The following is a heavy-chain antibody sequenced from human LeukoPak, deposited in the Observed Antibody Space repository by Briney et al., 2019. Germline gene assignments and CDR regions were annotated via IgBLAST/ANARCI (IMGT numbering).Heavy chain of an antibody. CDR3: ARSFSFDYVWEY. D-gene: IGHD3-16*01. CDR1: GGSISSYY. J-gene: IGHJ4*02. Sequence: TSETLCLSCIVSGGSISSYYWSWIRQSPGKGLEWIGYITYTGSTDYDPSLKSRVTISVDTSRNQFSLRLNSVTAADTAVYYCARSFSFDYVWEYWRQGTPVTVSS. CDR2: ITYTGST. V-gene: IGHV4-59*01.